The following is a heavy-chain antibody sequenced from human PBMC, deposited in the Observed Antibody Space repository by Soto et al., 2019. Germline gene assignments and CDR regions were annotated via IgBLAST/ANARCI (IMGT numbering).Heavy chain of an antibody. CDR2: IFHNGDT. J-gene: IGHJ4*02. V-gene: IGHV4-30-4*01. CDR1: GCSINSGEYC. D-gene: IGHD2-15*01. Sequence: PSEILSLTGPVYGCSINSGEYCWTWIRQPPGKGLEWIGYIFHNGDTYYNTSLQSRVAISIDTSRTQFSLRLSSVTAADTAVYYCARGTTGGSCYSGWGRGTLVTVSS. CDR3: ARGTTGGSCYSG.